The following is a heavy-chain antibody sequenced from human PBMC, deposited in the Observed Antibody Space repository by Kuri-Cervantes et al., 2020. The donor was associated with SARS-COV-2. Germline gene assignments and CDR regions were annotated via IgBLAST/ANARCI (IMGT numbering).Heavy chain of an antibody. Sequence: GESLKISCAASGFTFSSYDMHWVRQAPGKGLEWVAVISYDGSNKYYADSVKGRFTISRDNSKNTLYLQMNSLRAEDTAVYYCAKDRIGVFGVEYYYGMDVWGQGTTVTVSS. CDR2: ISYDGSNK. D-gene: IGHD3-3*01. J-gene: IGHJ6*02. CDR1: GFTFSSYD. CDR3: AKDRIGVFGVEYYYGMDV. V-gene: IGHV3-30*18.